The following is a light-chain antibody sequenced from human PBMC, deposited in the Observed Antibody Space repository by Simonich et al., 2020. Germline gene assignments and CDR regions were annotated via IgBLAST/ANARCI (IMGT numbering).Light chain of an antibody. Sequence: QSALTQPASVSGSPGPSITISCTGTSSDAGGYNYVSWYQQHPGKATKLMIYDVSKRPSGVSNRCSGSKSGNTASLTISGLQAEDEADYYCSSYTSSSTLVFGGGTKLTVL. V-gene: IGLV2-14*01. CDR2: DVS. J-gene: IGLJ2*01. CDR1: SSDAGGYNY. CDR3: SSYTSSSTLV.